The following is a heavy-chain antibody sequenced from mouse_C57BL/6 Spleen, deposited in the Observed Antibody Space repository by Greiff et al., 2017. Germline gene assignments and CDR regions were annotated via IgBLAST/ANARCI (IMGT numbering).Heavy chain of an antibody. CDR2: INPSSGYT. Sequence: VQLQQSGAELAKPGASVKLSCKASGYTFTSYWMHWVKQRPGQGLEWIGYINPSSGYTKYNQKFKDKATLTADKSSSTAYMQLSSLTYEDSAVYYCEREGVLRQWGFAYWGQGTLVTVSA. CDR1: GYTFTSYW. CDR3: EREGVLRQWGFAY. J-gene: IGHJ3*01. V-gene: IGHV1-7*01. D-gene: IGHD1-1*01.